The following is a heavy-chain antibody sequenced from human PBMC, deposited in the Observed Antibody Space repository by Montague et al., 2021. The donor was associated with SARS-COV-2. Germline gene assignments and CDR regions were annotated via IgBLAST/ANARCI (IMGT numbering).Heavy chain of an antibody. CDR1: GGSINNYY. V-gene: IGHV4-59*08. Sequence: SETLSLTCTDSGGSINNYYWSWIRQPPEKGPEWIAFIHYTGSANXNPSLKSRATISVDPYKNQCSLKLTSVTAADAALYYCARHLAVGTSGFDIWGQGTMVTVSS. CDR2: IHYTGSA. J-gene: IGHJ3*02. D-gene: IGHD6-19*01. CDR3: ARHLAVGTSGFDI.